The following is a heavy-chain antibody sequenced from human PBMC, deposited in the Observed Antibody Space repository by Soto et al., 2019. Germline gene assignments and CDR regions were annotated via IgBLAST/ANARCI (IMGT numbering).Heavy chain of an antibody. CDR1: GFTVSSNY. Sequence: EVQLVESGGGLVQPGGSLRLSCAASGFTVSSNYMSWVRQAPGKGLEWVSVIYSGGNTYYADSVKGRFTISRDNSKNTLYLQMNTLRAADTAVYYCAIHSGYEYWGQGTLVTVSS. CDR2: IYSGGNT. J-gene: IGHJ4*02. D-gene: IGHD5-12*01. CDR3: AIHSGYEY. V-gene: IGHV3-66*01.